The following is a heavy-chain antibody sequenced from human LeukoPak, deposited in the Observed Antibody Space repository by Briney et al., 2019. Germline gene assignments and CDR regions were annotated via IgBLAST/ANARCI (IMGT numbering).Heavy chain of an antibody. CDR2: VSSSGRTI. CDR3: ARGPFVLIAAAANDAFDI. D-gene: IGHD6-13*01. V-gene: IGHV3-48*03. Sequence: GGSLRLSCAASGFTSRTYDMNWVRHAPGKELEWVSYVSSSGRTIYYTDSVKDRLTVSRDNANNSLYLDMDSLRAEDTAIYYCARGPFVLIAAAANDAFDIWGQGTMVTVSS. CDR1: GFTSRTYD. J-gene: IGHJ3*02.